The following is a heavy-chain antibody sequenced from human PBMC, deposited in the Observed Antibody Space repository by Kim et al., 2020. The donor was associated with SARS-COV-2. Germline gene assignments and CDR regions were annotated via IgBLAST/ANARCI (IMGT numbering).Heavy chain of an antibody. J-gene: IGHJ5*02. CDR2: INTNTGNP. CDR3: ARVGMNYDFWSGYGETQFGWFDP. V-gene: IGHV7-4-1*02. D-gene: IGHD3-3*01. CDR1: GYTFTSYA. Sequence: ASVKVSCKASGYTFTSYAMNWVRQAPGQGLEWMGWINTNTGNPTYAQGFTGRFVFSLDTSVSTAYLQISSLKAEDTAVYYCARVGMNYDFWSGYGETQFGWFDPWGQGTLVTVSS.